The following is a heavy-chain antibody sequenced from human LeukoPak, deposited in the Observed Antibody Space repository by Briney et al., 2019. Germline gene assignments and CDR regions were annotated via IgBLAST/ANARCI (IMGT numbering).Heavy chain of an antibody. CDR2: IYPGDSDT. CDR1: GYSFTSYW. V-gene: IGHV5-51*01. CDR3: ARHQTRYCSSTSCLYGMDV. Sequence: GESLKISCQGSGYSFTSYWIGWVRQTPGKGLEWMGIIYPGDSDTRYSPSFQGQVTISADKSISTAYLQWSSLKASDTAMYYCARHQTRYCSSTSCLYGMDVWGKGTTVTVSS. D-gene: IGHD2-2*01. J-gene: IGHJ6*04.